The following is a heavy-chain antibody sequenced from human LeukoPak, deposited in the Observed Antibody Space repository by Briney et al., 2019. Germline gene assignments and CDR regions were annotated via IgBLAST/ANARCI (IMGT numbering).Heavy chain of an antibody. D-gene: IGHD3-3*01. CDR2: IYTSGST. V-gene: IGHV4-61*02. J-gene: IGHJ3*02. CDR3: ARGVPSLYDAAIHDAFDI. Sequence: SETLSLTCTVSGGSISSGSYYWSWIRQPAGKGLEWIGRIYTSGSTNYNPSLKSRVTISVDTSKNQFSLKLSSVTAADTAVYYCARGVPSLYDAAIHDAFDIWGQGTMVTVSS. CDR1: GGSISSGSYY.